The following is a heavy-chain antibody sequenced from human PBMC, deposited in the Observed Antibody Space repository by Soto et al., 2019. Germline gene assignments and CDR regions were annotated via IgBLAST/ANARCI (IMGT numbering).Heavy chain of an antibody. Sequence: PGGSLSLSCATSGFTFSSNGMHWVRQAPGKGLEWVAVIASDGNKKDSVDSVKGRFTLSRDNSRNTVDLQMNSLSAEDTAVYYCAKDISTYTGRYTYYFDSWGQGTLVTVSS. CDR2: IASDGNKK. V-gene: IGHV3-30*18. CDR1: GFTFSSNG. D-gene: IGHD1-26*01. CDR3: AKDISTYTGRYTYYFDS. J-gene: IGHJ4*02.